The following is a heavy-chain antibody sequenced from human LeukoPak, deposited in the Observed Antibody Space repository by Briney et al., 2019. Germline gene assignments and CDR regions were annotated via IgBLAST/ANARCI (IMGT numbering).Heavy chain of an antibody. V-gene: IGHV4-4*02. CDR1: GGSISSNHW. Sequence: SETLSLTCAVSGGSISSNHWWSWVRQPPGKGLEWIGEIYHTGSTTYNPSLKSRVTISVDKSKNQFSLKLSSVTAADTAVYYCARYSSGYYTNYYFDYWGQGTLVTVSS. D-gene: IGHD3-3*01. CDR3: ARYSSGYYTNYYFDY. CDR2: IYHTGST. J-gene: IGHJ4*02.